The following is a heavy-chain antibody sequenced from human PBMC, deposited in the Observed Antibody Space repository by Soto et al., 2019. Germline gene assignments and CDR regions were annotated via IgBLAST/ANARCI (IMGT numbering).Heavy chain of an antibody. CDR3: ARLATRYYFDY. D-gene: IGHD1-1*01. V-gene: IGHV4-30-2*01. CDR2: IYHSGST. J-gene: IGHJ4*02. CDR1: GGSISSGGYS. Sequence: SETLSLTCAVSGGSISSGGYSWSWIRQPPGKGLEWIGYIYHSGSTYYNPSLKSRVTISVDRSKNQFSLKLSSVTAADTAVYYCARLATRYYFDYWGQGTLVTVSS.